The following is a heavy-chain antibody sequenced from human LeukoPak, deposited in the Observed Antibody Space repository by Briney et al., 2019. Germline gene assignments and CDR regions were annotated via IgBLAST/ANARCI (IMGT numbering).Heavy chain of an antibody. CDR1: GFTFSSYG. CDR3: AKDRDYGDYPSAYYYYMDV. V-gene: IGHV3-30*02. CDR2: IRYDGTNK. J-gene: IGHJ6*03. Sequence: GSLRLSCAAPGFTFSSYGIHWVRRAPGKGLEWVAFIRYDGTNKWYADSVKGRFTISRDNSKNTLYLQMNSLRVEDTAVYHCAKDRDYGDYPSAYYYYMDVWGKGTTVTVSS. D-gene: IGHD4-17*01.